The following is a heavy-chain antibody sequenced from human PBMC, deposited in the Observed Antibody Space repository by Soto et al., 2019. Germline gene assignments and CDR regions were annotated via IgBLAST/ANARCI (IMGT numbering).Heavy chain of an antibody. CDR2: ISSNGGST. V-gene: IGHV3-64D*06. CDR1: GFTFSSYA. Sequence: PGGSLRLSCSASGFTFSSYAMHWVRQAPGKGLEYVSAISSNGGSTYYADSVKGRFTISRDNSKDTLYLQMSSLRAEDTAVYYCVKGPYDILTGYYIRNWFDPWGQGTLVTVSS. D-gene: IGHD3-9*01. J-gene: IGHJ5*02. CDR3: VKGPYDILTGYYIRNWFDP.